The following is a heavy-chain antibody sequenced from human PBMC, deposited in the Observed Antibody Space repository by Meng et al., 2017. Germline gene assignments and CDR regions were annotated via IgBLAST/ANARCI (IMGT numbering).Heavy chain of an antibody. Sequence: VQVQEAGPAVVKPSGTLSLTCAVSGGSISSSNWWRCVRQPPGKGLEWIGEIYHSGSTNYNPSLKSRVTISVDKSKNQFSLKLSSVTAADTAVYYCARWVPEDTAMGAYYFDYWGQGTLVTVSS. CDR1: GGSISSSNW. V-gene: IGHV4-4*02. CDR3: ARWVPEDTAMGAYYFDY. J-gene: IGHJ4*02. CDR2: IYHSGST. D-gene: IGHD5-18*01.